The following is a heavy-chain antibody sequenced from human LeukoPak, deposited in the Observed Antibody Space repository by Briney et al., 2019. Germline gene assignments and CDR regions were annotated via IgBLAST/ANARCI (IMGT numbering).Heavy chain of an antibody. CDR1: GLTLSNYV. CDR3: TRVLYSAHGYFDV. CDR2: ITGSADKT. V-gene: IGHV3-23*01. J-gene: IGHJ2*01. Sequence: PGGSLRLSCAASGLTLSNYVMTWVRQTPGRGLEWVSSITGSADKTYYADSVRGRFTISRDNAKNMVSLQMNSLRAEDTAVYYCTRVLYSAHGYFDVWGRGTQVTVSS. D-gene: IGHD3-3*01.